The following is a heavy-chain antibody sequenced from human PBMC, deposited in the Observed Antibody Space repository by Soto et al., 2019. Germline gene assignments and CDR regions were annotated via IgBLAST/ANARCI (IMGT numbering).Heavy chain of an antibody. Sequence: QITLKESGPTLVKPTQTLTLTCTFSGFSLSTSGVGVGWIRQPPGKALEWLALIYWDDDKRYSPSLKSRLTSTKDTSKNQVVITMTNLDPVDTATYYCAHGGVYASYNWFDPWGQGTLVTVSS. J-gene: IGHJ5*02. D-gene: IGHD5-12*01. CDR2: IYWDDDK. CDR3: AHGGVYASYNWFDP. CDR1: GFSLSTSGVG. V-gene: IGHV2-5*02.